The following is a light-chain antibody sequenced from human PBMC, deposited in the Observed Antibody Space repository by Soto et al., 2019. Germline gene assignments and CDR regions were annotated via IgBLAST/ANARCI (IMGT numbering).Light chain of an antibody. CDR2: GAS. V-gene: IGKV3-20*01. Sequence: EIVLTQSPGTLSLSPGERATLSCRASQSVSRTYLAWYQQKPGQAPRLLIYGASSRATGIPDRFSGSGSGTDFTLTISRLAPEDFEVYYCHHYGSSPQTFGKGTKVEIK. CDR1: QSVSRTY. J-gene: IGKJ1*01. CDR3: HHYGSSPQT.